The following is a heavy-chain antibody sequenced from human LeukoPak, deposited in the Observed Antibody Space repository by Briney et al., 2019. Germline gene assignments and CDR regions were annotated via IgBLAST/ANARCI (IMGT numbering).Heavy chain of an antibody. CDR1: GGSITSSSYS. V-gene: IGHV4-39*07. Sequence: SETLSLTCTVSGGSITSSSYSWGWIRQPPGKGLEWIASMSYSGSTYYNPSLKSRVTISVDTSRNQFSLKLSSVTAADTAVYYCARVRWLQLGHFDYWGQGSLVTVSS. D-gene: IGHD5-24*01. J-gene: IGHJ4*02. CDR2: MSYSGST. CDR3: ARVRWLQLGHFDY.